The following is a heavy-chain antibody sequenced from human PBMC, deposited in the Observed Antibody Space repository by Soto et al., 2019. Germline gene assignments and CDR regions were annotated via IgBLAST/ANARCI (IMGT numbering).Heavy chain of an antibody. CDR1: GGSISSSSYY. Sequence: SETLSLTCTVSGGSISSSSYYWGWIRQPPGKGLEWIGSIYYSGSTYYNPSLKSRVTISVDTSKNQFSLKLSSVTAADTAVYYCARQRSSSLDAFDIWGQGTMVTVSS. D-gene: IGHD6-13*01. J-gene: IGHJ3*02. CDR3: ARQRSSSLDAFDI. CDR2: IYYSGST. V-gene: IGHV4-39*01.